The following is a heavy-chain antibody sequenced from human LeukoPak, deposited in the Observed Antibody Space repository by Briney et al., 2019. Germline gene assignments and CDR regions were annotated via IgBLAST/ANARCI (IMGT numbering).Heavy chain of an antibody. CDR2: MNPNSGNT. CDR1: VYTFTSYD. Sequence: ASVKVSCKASVYTFTSYDINWVRQATGQGLEWMGWMNPNSGNTGYAQKFQGRVTMTRNTSISTAYMELSSLRSEDTAVYYCARVSHRSRDGYNWPFWGQGTLVTVSS. J-gene: IGHJ4*02. CDR3: ARVSHRSRDGYNWPF. V-gene: IGHV1-8*01. D-gene: IGHD5-24*01.